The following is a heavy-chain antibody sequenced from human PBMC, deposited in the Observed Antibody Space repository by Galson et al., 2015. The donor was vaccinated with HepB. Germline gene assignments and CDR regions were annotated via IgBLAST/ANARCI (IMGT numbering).Heavy chain of an antibody. CDR3: ARDDYDILTGYDYYFDY. CDR2: ISAYNGNT. D-gene: IGHD3-9*01. Sequence: SVKVSCKASGYTFTSYGISWVRQAPGQGLEWMGWISAYNGNTNYAQKLQGRVTMTTDTSTSTAYMELRSLRSDDTAVYYCARDDYDILTGYDYYFDYWGQGTLVTVSS. J-gene: IGHJ4*02. CDR1: GYTFTSYG. V-gene: IGHV1-18*01.